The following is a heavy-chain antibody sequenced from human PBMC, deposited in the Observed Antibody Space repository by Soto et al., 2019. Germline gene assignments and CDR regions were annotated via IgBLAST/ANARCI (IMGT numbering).Heavy chain of an antibody. Sequence: ASVKVSWKASGYTFTIYGISWVRQAPGQGLEWMGWISAYNGNTNYAQKLQGRVTMTTDTSTSTAYMELRSLRSDDTAVYYCARGDDRSSGWPFDPWGQGTLVTAPQ. CDR2: ISAYNGNT. J-gene: IGHJ5*02. CDR1: GYTFTIYG. D-gene: IGHD6-19*01. CDR3: ARGDDRSSGWPFDP. V-gene: IGHV1-18*01.